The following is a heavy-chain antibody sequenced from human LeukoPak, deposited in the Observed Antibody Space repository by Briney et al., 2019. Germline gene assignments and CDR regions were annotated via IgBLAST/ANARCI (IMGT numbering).Heavy chain of an antibody. CDR1: GFTVSSNS. J-gene: IGHJ5*02. CDR2: IYSDNT. CDR3: ARVVSGYWFDP. Sequence: QAGGSLRLSCTVSGFTVSSNSMSWVRQAPGKGLEWVSFIYSDNTHYSDSVKGRFTISRDNSKNTLYLQMNSLRAEDTAVYYCARVVSGYWFDPWGQGTLVTVSS. V-gene: IGHV3-53*01.